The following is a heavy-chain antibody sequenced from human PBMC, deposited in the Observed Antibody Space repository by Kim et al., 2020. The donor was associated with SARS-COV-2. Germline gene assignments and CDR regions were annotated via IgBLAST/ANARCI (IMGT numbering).Heavy chain of an antibody. V-gene: IGHV6-1*01. Sequence: KDYAVSVTSRITHISDTSKNQFSLRLHSVTAEDTAVYYCAKGWLKGGFDYWGQGILVTVSS. D-gene: IGHD5-12*01. CDR2: K. CDR3: AKGWLKGGFDY. J-gene: IGHJ4*02.